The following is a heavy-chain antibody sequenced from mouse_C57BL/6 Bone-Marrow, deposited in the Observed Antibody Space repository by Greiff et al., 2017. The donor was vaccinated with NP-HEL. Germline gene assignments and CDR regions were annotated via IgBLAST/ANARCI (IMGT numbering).Heavy chain of an antibody. CDR3: APYYGSSYAWFAY. CDR2: IDPEDGET. Sequence: VQLQQSGAELVKPGASVKLSCTASGFNIKDYYMHWVKQRTEQGLEWIGRIDPEDGETKYAPKFQGKATITADTSSNTAYLQLSSLTAEDTAVYYCAPYYGSSYAWFAYWGQGTLVTVSA. D-gene: IGHD1-1*01. J-gene: IGHJ3*01. V-gene: IGHV14-2*01. CDR1: GFNIKDYY.